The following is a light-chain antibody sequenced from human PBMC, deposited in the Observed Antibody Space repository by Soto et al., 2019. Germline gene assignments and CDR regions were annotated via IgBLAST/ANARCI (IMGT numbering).Light chain of an antibody. Sequence: QSVLTQPPSASGTPGQRVTISCSGSSSDIGNNYVYWYQHLPGTAPKLLIYANNQRPSGVPDRFSGSKSGTSASLAISGLRSEDEAEYYCAAWDGSLRGLVLGGGTKLTVL. V-gene: IGLV1-47*02. CDR3: AAWDGSLRGLV. CDR1: SSDIGNNY. J-gene: IGLJ3*02. CDR2: ANN.